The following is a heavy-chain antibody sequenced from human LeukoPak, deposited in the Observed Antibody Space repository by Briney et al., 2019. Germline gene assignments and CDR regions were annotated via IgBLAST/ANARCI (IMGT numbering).Heavy chain of an antibody. V-gene: IGHV3-64*01. Sequence: PGGSLRLSCVASGFTFSNYAMHWVRQVPGKGLEYVSGISNTGSITYYANSVKGRFTISRDNSKNTVFLQMVSLRPEDMAVYYCARESMTYYDFWGILGYWGQGTLVTVSA. J-gene: IGHJ4*02. CDR2: ISNTGSIT. CDR3: ARESMTYYDFWGILGY. CDR1: GFTFSNYA. D-gene: IGHD3-3*01.